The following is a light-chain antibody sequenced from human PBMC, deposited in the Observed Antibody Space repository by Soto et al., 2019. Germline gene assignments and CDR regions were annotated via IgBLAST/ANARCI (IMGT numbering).Light chain of an antibody. V-gene: IGKV1-5*03. CDR1: QSSNKW. J-gene: IGKJ2*01. CDR3: QQSYSTPHT. Sequence: DIQMTQSPSALSASVGDRVTITCRASQSSNKWMAWYQLKPGKAPQLLIYKASSLQSGVPARFSGSGSGTEFTLTISGLQPDDCATYCCQQSYSTPHTFGQGTKLEIK. CDR2: KAS.